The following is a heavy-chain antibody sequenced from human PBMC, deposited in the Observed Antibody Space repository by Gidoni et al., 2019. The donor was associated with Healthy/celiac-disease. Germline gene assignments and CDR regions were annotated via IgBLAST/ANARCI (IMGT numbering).Heavy chain of an antibody. CDR1: GFTFSDHY. CDR3: ARGGLETYYDFWSGLKQEYYFDY. V-gene: IGHV3-72*01. D-gene: IGHD3-3*01. Sequence: EVQLVESGGGLVQPGGSLRLSCAASGFTFSDHYMDWVRQAPGKGLEWVGRTRNKANSYTTEYAASVKGRFTISRDDSKNSLYLQMNSLKTEDTAVYYCARGGLETYYDFWSGLKQEYYFDYWGQGTLVTVSS. J-gene: IGHJ4*02. CDR2: TRNKANSYTT.